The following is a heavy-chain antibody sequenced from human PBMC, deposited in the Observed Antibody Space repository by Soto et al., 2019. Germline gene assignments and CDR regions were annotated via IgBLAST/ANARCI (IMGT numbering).Heavy chain of an antibody. V-gene: IGHV1-18*01. D-gene: IGHD3-16*02. Sequence: ASVKVSCKASGYTFTSYGISWVRQAPGQGLEWMGWISAYNGNTNYAQKLQGRVTMTTDTSTSTAYMELRSLRSDDTAVYYCARGRVRITFGGVIVIHSYFDYWGQGTLVTVSS. CDR2: ISAYNGNT. J-gene: IGHJ4*02. CDR1: GYTFTSYG. CDR3: ARGRVRITFGGVIVIHSYFDY.